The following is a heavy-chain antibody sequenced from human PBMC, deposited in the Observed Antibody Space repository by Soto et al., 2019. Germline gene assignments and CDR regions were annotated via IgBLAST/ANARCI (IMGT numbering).Heavy chain of an antibody. D-gene: IGHD2-2*01. Sequence: GESLKISCQGSGYNFASYWISWVRQMPGKGLEWMGRIDPIDSYTNYSPSFQGHVTISADKSISTAYLQWSSLKASDTAMYYCARRYCSSASCPRNYYCMDVWCQGTTVTVS. CDR3: ARRYCSSASCPRNYYCMDV. J-gene: IGHJ6*02. CDR1: GYNFASYW. V-gene: IGHV5-10-1*01. CDR2: IDPIDSYT.